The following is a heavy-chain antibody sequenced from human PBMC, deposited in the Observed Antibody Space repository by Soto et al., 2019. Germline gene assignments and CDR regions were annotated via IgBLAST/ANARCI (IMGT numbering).Heavy chain of an antibody. V-gene: IGHV4-61*01. CDR3: ATYSGVSGFDY. Sequence: QVQLQESGPGLVKPSETLSLTCTVSGGSVSSGSYYWSWIRQPPGKGLEWIGYIYYSGSTNYNPSLKSRVTLSVDTSKNQFSLRLSSVTAADTAVYYCATYSGVSGFDYWGQGSLVTVSS. D-gene: IGHD1-26*01. CDR2: IYYSGST. J-gene: IGHJ4*02. CDR1: GGSVSSGSYY.